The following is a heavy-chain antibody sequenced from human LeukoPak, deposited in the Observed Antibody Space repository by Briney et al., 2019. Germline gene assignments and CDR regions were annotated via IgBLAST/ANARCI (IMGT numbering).Heavy chain of an antibody. CDR1: GYTFTSYD. CDR3: ARTRIAARYFDY. J-gene: IGHJ4*02. CDR2: MNPNSGNT. D-gene: IGHD6-6*01. Sequence: APVKVSCKASGYTFTSYDINWVRQATGQGLEWMGWMNPNSGNTGYAQKFQGRVTMTRNTSISTAYMELSSLRSEDTAVYYCARTRIAARYFDYWGQGTLVTVSS. V-gene: IGHV1-8*01.